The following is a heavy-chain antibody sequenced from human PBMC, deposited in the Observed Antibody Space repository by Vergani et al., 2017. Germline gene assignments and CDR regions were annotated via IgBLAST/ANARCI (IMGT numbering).Heavy chain of an antibody. J-gene: IGHJ3*02. CDR3: TRDLFGCSGGSCYSDAFDI. V-gene: IGHV3-49*05. CDR1: GFTFGDYA. CDR2: IRSKAYGGTT. Sequence: EVQLVESGGGLVKPGRSLRLSCTASGFTFGDYAMSWFRQAPGKGLEWVGFIRSKAYGGTTEYAASVKGRFTISSDDSKSIAYLQMNSLKTEDTAVYYCTRDLFGCSGGSCYSDAFDIWGQGTMVTVSS. D-gene: IGHD2-15*01.